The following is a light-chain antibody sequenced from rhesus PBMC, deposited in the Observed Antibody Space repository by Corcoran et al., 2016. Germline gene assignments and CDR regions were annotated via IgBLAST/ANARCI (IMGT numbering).Light chain of an antibody. CDR3: QHGYGILYS. CDR2: KAS. J-gene: IGKJ2*01. Sequence: DIQMTQSPSSLSASVGDRVTITCRASQGISNNLAWYQQKPGKVPKLLLYKASTLQSGIPSRFSGSGSGTDFTLTISSLQPEDFATYYCQHGYGILYSFGQGTKVEIK. CDR1: QGISNN. V-gene: IGKV1-25*01.